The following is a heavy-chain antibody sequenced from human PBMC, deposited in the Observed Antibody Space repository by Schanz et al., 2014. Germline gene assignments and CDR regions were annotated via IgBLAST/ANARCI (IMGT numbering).Heavy chain of an antibody. Sequence: EVQLVESGGGLVKPGGSLRLSCAASGFIFSDYYMAWIRQAPGKGLEWVSFVHPGGSTYYPDSVKGRFTISRDSSKNTLYLQMNSLRPEDTAIYYCAKNQYDDVDLSSFYFDFWGQGTLVTVSS. CDR3: AKNQYDDVDLSSFYFDF. D-gene: IGHD3-10*02. V-gene: IGHV3-66*01. CDR2: VHPGGST. CDR1: GFIFSDYY. J-gene: IGHJ4*02.